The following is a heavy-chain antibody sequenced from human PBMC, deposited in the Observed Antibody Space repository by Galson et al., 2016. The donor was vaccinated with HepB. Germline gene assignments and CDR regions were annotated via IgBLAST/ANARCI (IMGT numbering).Heavy chain of an antibody. D-gene: IGHD5-24*01. CDR1: GFTFSNYA. CDR3: ARFKPEGEMPTIPVGSLDY. Sequence: SLRLSCAASGFTFSNYAIHWVRQAPGKGLEIVSATSPNGAYTYYAEFVKGRFTVSRDNSRNTLFLQMTSLRLEDTGVYYCARFKPEGEMPTIPVGSLDYWGLGTLVTIPS. V-gene: IGHV3-64*04. J-gene: IGHJ4*02. CDR2: TSPNGAYT.